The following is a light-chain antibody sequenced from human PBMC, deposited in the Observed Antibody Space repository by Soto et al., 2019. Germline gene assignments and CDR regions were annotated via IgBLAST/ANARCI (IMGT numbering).Light chain of an antibody. CDR1: QDISNY. CDR3: QQYHNLPPFT. J-gene: IGKJ3*01. V-gene: IGKV1-33*01. Sequence: DIQMTQSPSSLSASVGDRVTITCQASQDISNYLNWYQQKPGKAPKLLIYDASNLKTGVPSRFSGSGSGTGFTFTISSRQPEDIAAYYCQQYHNLPPFTFGPGTKVDIK. CDR2: DAS.